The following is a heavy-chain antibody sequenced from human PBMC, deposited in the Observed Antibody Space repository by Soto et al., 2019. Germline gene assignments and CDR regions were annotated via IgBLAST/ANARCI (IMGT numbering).Heavy chain of an antibody. J-gene: IGHJ6*02. Sequence: PSETLSLTCAVYGGSFSGYYWGWIRQPPGKGLEWIGEINHSGSTNYNPSLKSRVTISVDTSKNQFSLKLSSVTAADTAVYYCARDSIVATKSYYYYGMDVWGQGTTVTVSS. CDR2: INHSGST. D-gene: IGHD5-12*01. CDR1: GGSFSGYY. V-gene: IGHV4-34*01. CDR3: ARDSIVATKSYYYYGMDV.